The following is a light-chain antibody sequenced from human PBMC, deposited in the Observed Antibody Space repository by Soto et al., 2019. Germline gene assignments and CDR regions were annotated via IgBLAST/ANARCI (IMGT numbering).Light chain of an antibody. CDR2: TNN. Sequence: QSVLTQPPSVSGAPGQRVTISCTGSSSNIGAGYHVHWYQQLPGTAPKLLMYTNNNRPSGVPDRFSGSKSGASASLAISGLQSADEADYYCAVWDVSLTAWVFGGGTKLTVL. J-gene: IGLJ3*02. V-gene: IGLV1-40*01. CDR1: SSNIGAGYH. CDR3: AVWDVSLTAWV.